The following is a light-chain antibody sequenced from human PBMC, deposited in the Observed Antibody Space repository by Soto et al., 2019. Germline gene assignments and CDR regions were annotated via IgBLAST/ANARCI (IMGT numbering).Light chain of an antibody. CDR1: SSDVGGYNY. V-gene: IGLV2-8*01. Sequence: QSALTQPPSASGSPGQSVTISCTGTSSDVGGYNYVSWYQQHPGKAPKLMIYEVSKRPSGVPDRFSGSKSGNTASLTVSGLQADDEGDYYCSSFAGSSNWLVFGGGTKVTVL. CDR3: SSFAGSSNWLV. J-gene: IGLJ2*01. CDR2: EVS.